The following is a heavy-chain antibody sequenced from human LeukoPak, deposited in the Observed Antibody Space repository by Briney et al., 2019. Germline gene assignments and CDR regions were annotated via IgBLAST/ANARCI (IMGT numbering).Heavy chain of an antibody. J-gene: IGHJ3*01. CDR3: ARDNPYSESPAADDAFDV. CDR1: GFSFSTYS. D-gene: IGHD1-26*01. CDR2: ISSSGTYI. Sequence: GKSLRLSCAASGFSFSTYSMHWVRQAPGKGPEWVSSISSSGTYIYYADSVRGRFTISRDNAKNSLFLQMNSLRAEDTAVYFCARDNPYSESPAADDAFDVWGLGTTVTVSS. V-gene: IGHV3-21*01.